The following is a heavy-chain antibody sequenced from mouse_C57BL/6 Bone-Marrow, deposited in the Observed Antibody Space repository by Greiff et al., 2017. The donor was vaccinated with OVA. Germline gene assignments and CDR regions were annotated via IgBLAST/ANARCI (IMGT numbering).Heavy chain of an antibody. V-gene: IGHV1-50*01. J-gene: IGHJ3*01. D-gene: IGHD2-4*01. CDR1: GYTFTSYW. CDR2: IDPSDSYT. Sequence: QVQLQQPGAELVKPGASVKLSCKASGYTFTSYWMQWVKQRPGQGLEWIGEIDPSDSYTNYNQKFKGKATLTVDTSSSTAYMQLSSLTSEDSAVYYCARYYDYDGRRFAYWGQGTLVTVSA. CDR3: ARYYDYDGRRFAY.